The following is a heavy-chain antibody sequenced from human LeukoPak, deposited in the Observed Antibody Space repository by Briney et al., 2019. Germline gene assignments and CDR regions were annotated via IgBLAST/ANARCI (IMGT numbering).Heavy chain of an antibody. CDR3: ARGGPTVGTDY. CDR1: GFTFRNYW. D-gene: IGHD1-26*01. Sequence: PGGSLRLSCAGSGFTFRNYWMNWVRQAPGKGLEWVANIKEDGSEKYYVDSVKGRFTVSRDNAKNSLYLQINSLRADDTAVYYCARGGPTVGTDYWGQGTLVTVSS. J-gene: IGHJ4*02. V-gene: IGHV3-7*01. CDR2: IKEDGSEK.